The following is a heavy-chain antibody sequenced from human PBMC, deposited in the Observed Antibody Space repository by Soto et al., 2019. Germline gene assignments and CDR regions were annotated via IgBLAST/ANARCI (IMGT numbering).Heavy chain of an antibody. V-gene: IGHV5-10-1*01. CDR1: GYGFTRYW. D-gene: IGHD2-15*01. CDR3: ASPLPVLAATAGALDI. Sequence: GESLKISCQGSGYGFTRYWIRWVLQMPGKGLEWMGRIDPSDSYTNYSPSFQGHVTISADKSISTAYLQWSSLKASDTDMYYCASPLPVLAATAGALDIWGPGTMVTVSS. CDR2: IDPSDSYT. J-gene: IGHJ3*02.